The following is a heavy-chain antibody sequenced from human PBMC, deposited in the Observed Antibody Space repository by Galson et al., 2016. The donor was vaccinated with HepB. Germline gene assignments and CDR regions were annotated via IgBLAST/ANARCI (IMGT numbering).Heavy chain of an antibody. V-gene: IGHV3-74*01. Sequence: SCAASGFSLSSYWMHWVRQAPGKGLVWVSRISTDGSSATYADSVKGRFTISRDNAKKTLYLEMNSLRAEDTAVYYCARAPPLPATVGGYDYWGQGTLVTVSS. D-gene: IGHD2-2*01. CDR2: ISTDGSSA. J-gene: IGHJ4*02. CDR3: ARAPPLPATVGGYDY. CDR1: GFSLSSYW.